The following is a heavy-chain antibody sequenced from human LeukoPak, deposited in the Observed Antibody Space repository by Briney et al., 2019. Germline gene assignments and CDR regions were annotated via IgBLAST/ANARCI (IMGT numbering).Heavy chain of an antibody. Sequence: GGSLRLSCAASGFTFSSYGMSWVRQAPGKGLEWVSAISGSGSITYYADSVKGRFTISRDNSKNTLYLQMNSLRAEDTAVYYCAKEGYYGSGSYIGILGYYYYMDVWGKGTTVTISS. CDR2: ISGSGSIT. CDR3: AKEGYYGSGSYIGILGYYYYMDV. V-gene: IGHV3-23*01. J-gene: IGHJ6*03. CDR1: GFTFSSYG. D-gene: IGHD3-10*01.